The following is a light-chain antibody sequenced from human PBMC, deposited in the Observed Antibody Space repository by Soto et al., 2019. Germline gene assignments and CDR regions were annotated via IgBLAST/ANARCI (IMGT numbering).Light chain of an antibody. J-gene: IGKJ1*01. V-gene: IGKV3-20*01. CDR2: GAS. CDR3: QQYGSSPT. CDR1: QSVSSSF. Sequence: EIVLTQSPGTLSLSPGERATLSCRASQSVSSSFLAWYQQKPDQAPRLLIFGASSRATGIPDRFSGSGSGTDFPLTISRLEPEDFAVYYCQQYGSSPTFGQGTKVEIK.